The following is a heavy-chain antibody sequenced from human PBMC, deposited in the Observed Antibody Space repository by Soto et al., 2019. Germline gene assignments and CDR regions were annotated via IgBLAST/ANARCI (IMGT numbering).Heavy chain of an antibody. J-gene: IGHJ4*02. CDR1: GFTFSDYY. CDR3: ARVVHYYGSGSYYGPYFDY. D-gene: IGHD3-10*01. Sequence: GGSLRLSCAASGFTFSDYYMSWIRQAPGKGLEWVSYISSSSSYTNYADSVKGRFTISRDNAKNSLYLQVNSLRAEDTAVYYCARVVHYYGSGSYYGPYFDYWGQGTLVTVSS. V-gene: IGHV3-11*05. CDR2: ISSSSSYT.